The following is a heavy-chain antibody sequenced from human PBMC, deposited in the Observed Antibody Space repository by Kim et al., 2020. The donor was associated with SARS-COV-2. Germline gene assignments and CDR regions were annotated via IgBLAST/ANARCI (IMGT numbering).Heavy chain of an antibody. V-gene: IGHV1-69*13. CDR1: GGTFSSYA. CDR2: IIPIFGTA. D-gene: IGHD6-13*01. Sequence: SVKVSCKASGGTFSSYAISWVRQAPGQGLEWMGGIIPIFGTANYAQKFQGRVTITADESTSTAYMELSSLRSEDTAVYYCARDRWEQQLAPEENWFDPWGQGTLVTVSS. J-gene: IGHJ5*02. CDR3: ARDRWEQQLAPEENWFDP.